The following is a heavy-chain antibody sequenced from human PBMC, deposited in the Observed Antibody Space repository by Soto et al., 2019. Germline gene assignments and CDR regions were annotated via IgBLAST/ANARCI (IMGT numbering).Heavy chain of an antibody. D-gene: IGHD6-19*01. Sequence: PSETLSLTCAVYGGSFSDYYWSWIRQPPGKGLEWIGEINHSGSTDYNPSLKSRVTISVDTSKNQLSLKLTSVTAADTGVYYCARGGLVYYMDVWGKGTTVTVSS. CDR2: INHSGST. CDR1: GGSFSDYY. CDR3: ARGGLVYYMDV. J-gene: IGHJ6*03. V-gene: IGHV4-34*01.